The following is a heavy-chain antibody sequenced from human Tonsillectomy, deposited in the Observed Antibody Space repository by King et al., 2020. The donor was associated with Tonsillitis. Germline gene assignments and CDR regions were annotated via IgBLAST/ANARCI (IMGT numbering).Heavy chain of an antibody. Sequence: VPLVASGAAVPKPGASVKVSCQASGYTFTSYYMHWVRQAPGHGLEWMGIINPSGGSTSYAQKFQGRVTMTRDTSTSTVYMELSSLRSEDTAVYYCASSPVAGDYYFDYWGQGTLVTVSS. CDR1: GYTFTSYY. J-gene: IGHJ4*02. D-gene: IGHD6-19*01. V-gene: IGHV1-46*01. CDR2: INPSGGST. CDR3: ASSPVAGDYYFDY.